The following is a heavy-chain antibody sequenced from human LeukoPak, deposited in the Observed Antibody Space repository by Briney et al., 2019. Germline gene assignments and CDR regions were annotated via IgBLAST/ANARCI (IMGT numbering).Heavy chain of an antibody. D-gene: IGHD5-18*01. V-gene: IGHV4-59*08. CDR1: GGSISSYY. J-gene: IGHJ6*02. CDR3: ARSKIQLWLPVNYYYGMDV. CDR2: IYYSGST. Sequence: SETLSLTCTVSGGSISSYYWSWIRQPPGKGLEWIGYIYYSGSTNYNPSLKSRVTISVDTSKNQFSLKLSSMTAADTAVYYCARSKIQLWLPVNYYYGMDVWGQGTTVTVSS.